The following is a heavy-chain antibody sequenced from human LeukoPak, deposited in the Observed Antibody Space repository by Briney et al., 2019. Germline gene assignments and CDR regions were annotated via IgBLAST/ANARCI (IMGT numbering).Heavy chain of an antibody. J-gene: IGHJ4*02. V-gene: IGHV3-7*01. CDR2: IKQDGSEK. CDR1: GFTFSSYW. Sequence: GGSLRLSCAASGFTFSSYWMSWVRQAPGKGLEWVANIKQDGSEKYYVDSVKGRFTISRDNAKNSLYLQMSSLRAEDTAVYYCARVNSGWPFDYWGQGTLVTVSS. CDR3: ARVNSGWPFDY. D-gene: IGHD6-19*01.